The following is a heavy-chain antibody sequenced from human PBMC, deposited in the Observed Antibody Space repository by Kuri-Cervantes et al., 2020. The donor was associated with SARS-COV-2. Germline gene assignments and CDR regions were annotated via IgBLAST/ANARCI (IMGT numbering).Heavy chain of an antibody. CDR1: GGSISSSSYY. J-gene: IGHJ4*02. CDR3: ARGLWFGGMFDY. Sequence: ESLKISCTVSGGSISSSSYYWGWIRQPPGKGLEWIGSIYYSGSTYYNPSLKSRVTISVDTSKNQFSLKLSSVTAADTAVYYCARGLWFGGMFDYWGQGTLVTVSS. V-gene: IGHV4-39*01. D-gene: IGHD3-10*01. CDR2: IYYSGST.